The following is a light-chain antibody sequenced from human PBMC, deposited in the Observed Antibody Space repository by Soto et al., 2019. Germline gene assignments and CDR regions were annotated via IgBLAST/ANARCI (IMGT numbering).Light chain of an antibody. CDR1: QGIGGT. CDR3: HHYNNWPIT. Sequence: VVTQSPATLSVSPGESVTLSCRANQGIGGTLAWYQHKPGQTPRLLIYDTSTRATGIPARFSGSRSGTEFTLTINSLQSEDFAVYYCHHYNNWPITFGGGTRLE. V-gene: IGKV3-15*01. J-gene: IGKJ5*01. CDR2: DTS.